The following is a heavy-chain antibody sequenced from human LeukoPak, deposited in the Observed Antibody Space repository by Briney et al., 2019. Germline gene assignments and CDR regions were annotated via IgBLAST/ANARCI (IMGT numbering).Heavy chain of an antibody. CDR2: ISSSSSTI. V-gene: IGHV3-48*04. Sequence: GGSLRLSCAASGFTFSSYSMNWVRQAPGKGLEWVSYISSSSSTIYYADSVKGRFTISRDNAKNSLYLQMNSLRAEDTAVYYCARERGIAVAGDYYFDYWGQGTLVTVSS. CDR3: ARERGIAVAGDYYFDY. D-gene: IGHD6-19*01. CDR1: GFTFSSYS. J-gene: IGHJ4*02.